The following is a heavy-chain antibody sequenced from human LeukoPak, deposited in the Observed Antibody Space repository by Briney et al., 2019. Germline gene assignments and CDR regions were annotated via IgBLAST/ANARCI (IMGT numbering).Heavy chain of an antibody. J-gene: IGHJ4*02. CDR1: GGSITNSGYY. CDR2: IYYTGST. CDR3: AKVTASGFFDY. V-gene: IGHV4-39*07. D-gene: IGHD2-21*02. Sequence: SETLSLTCTVSGGSITNSGYYWGWARQPPGKGLEWIASIYYTGSTYYNPSLKSRVTISLDASKKQFSLKLSSVTAADTAVYYCAKVTASGFFDYWGQGTLVTVSS.